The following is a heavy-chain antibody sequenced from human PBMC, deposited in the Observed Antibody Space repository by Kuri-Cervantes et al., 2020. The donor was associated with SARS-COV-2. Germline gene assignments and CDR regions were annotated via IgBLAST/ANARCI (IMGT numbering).Heavy chain of an antibody. D-gene: IGHD3-22*01. J-gene: IGHJ4*02. Sequence: GESLKISCAASGFTFDDYAMHWVRQAPGKGLEWVSAISGSGGSTYYVDSVKGRFTISRDNSKNTLYLQMNSLRADDTAVYYCARDSWDISGYFTYWGQGTLVTVSS. CDR1: GFTFDDYA. CDR2: ISGSGGST. CDR3: ARDSWDISGYFTY. V-gene: IGHV3-23*01.